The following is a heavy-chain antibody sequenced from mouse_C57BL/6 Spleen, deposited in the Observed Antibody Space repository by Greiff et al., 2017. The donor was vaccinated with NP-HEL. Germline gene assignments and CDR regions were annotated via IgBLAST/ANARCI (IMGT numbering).Heavy chain of an antibody. CDR1: GYTFTSYW. D-gene: IGHD1-1*01. Sequence: QVQLQQPGAELVKPGAPVKMSCKASGYTFTSYWITWVKQRPGQGLEWIGDIYPGSGSTNYNEKFKSKATLTVDTSSSTAYMQLSSLTSEDSAVYYCARGGYYGSRRAMDYWGQGTSVTVSS. CDR3: ARGGYYGSRRAMDY. CDR2: IYPGSGST. J-gene: IGHJ4*01. V-gene: IGHV1-55*01.